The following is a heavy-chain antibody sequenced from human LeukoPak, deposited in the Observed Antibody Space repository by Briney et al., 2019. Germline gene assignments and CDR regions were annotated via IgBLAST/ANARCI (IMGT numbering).Heavy chain of an antibody. CDR2: INPNSGGT. CDR3: ARDEEFGELLYYFDY. J-gene: IGHJ4*02. CDR1: GYTFTGYY. Sequence: ASVKVSCKASGYTFTGYYMHWVRQAPGQGLEWMGWINPNSGGTNYAQKFQGRVTKPRDTSISTAYMELSRLRSDDTAVYYCARDEEFGELLYYFDYWGQGTLVTVSS. V-gene: IGHV1-2*02. D-gene: IGHD3-10*01.